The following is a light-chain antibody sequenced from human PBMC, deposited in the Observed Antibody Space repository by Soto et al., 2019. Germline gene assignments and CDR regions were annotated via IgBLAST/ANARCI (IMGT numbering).Light chain of an antibody. CDR1: QSVSNN. CDR2: DAS. Sequence: EIVMTHSPAILSVSPGYRSTLSCRAGQSVSNNLAWYQQKPGQTPRLVIYDASNRATGVPARFSGSGSGTDFTLTMSSLQSEDFAVYYCLQYDDWHRTFGQGTKVDIK. CDR3: LQYDDWHRT. V-gene: IGKV3-15*01. J-gene: IGKJ1*01.